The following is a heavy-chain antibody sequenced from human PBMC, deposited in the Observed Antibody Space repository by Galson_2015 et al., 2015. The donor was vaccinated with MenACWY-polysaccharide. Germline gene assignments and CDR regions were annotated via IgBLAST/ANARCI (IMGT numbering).Heavy chain of an antibody. V-gene: IGHV3-7*01. J-gene: IGHJ6*02. CDR1: GFTFKNYW. CDR3: ARGQYGMDV. CDR2: IKKDGSEK. Sequence: SLRLSCAVSGFTFKNYWMSWVRQAPGKGLEWVANIKKDGSEKHCVDFVKGRFTISRDNGRSSLYLQMNGLRAEDTAVYYCARGQYGMDVSGPWTAVIVS.